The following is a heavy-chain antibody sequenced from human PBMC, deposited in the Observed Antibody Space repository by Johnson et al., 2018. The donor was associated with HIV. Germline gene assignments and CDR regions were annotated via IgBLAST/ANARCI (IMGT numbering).Heavy chain of an antibody. Sequence: VQLLESGGGVVQPGGSLRLSCAASGFTVSSNYMTWVRQAPGKGLEWVSVIFSGGTTYYADSVKGRFIISRDNSKNTLYLQMNSLRAEDTAVYYCAREGGRDAFDIWGQGTMVTVSS. CDR1: GFTVSSNY. J-gene: IGHJ3*02. V-gene: IGHV3-66*01. CDR2: IFSGGTT. D-gene: IGHD2-15*01. CDR3: AREGGRDAFDI.